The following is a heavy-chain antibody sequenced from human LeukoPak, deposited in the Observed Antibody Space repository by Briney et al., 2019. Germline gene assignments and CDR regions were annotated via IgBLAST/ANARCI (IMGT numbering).Heavy chain of an antibody. CDR2: ISWNSGSI. D-gene: IGHD3-16*01. Sequence: PRGSLRLSCAASGFTFDDYAMHWVRQALGNGVGWVSGISWNSGSIGYADSVKGRFTISRDNAKNSMYLQINSLRAEDMALYYCAKDSLLSRGGAFDIWGQGTMVTVSS. CDR3: AKDSLLSRGGAFDI. V-gene: IGHV3-9*03. J-gene: IGHJ3*02. CDR1: GFTFDDYA.